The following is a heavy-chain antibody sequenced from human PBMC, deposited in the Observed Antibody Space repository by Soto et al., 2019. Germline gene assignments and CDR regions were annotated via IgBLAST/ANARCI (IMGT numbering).Heavy chain of an antibody. CDR1: GYTFTSYD. CDR3: ARAIGYCSGGSCYPGDY. CDR2: MNPNSGGT. V-gene: IGHV1-2*04. D-gene: IGHD2-15*01. J-gene: IGHJ4*02. Sequence: ASVKVSCKASGYTFTSYDINWVRQATGQGLEWMGWMNPNSGGTNYAQKFQGWVTMTRDTSISTAYMELSRLRSDDTAVYYCARAIGYCSGGSCYPGDYWGQGTLVTVSS.